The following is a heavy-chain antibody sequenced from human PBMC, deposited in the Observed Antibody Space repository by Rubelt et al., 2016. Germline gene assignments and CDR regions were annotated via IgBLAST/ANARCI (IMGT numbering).Heavy chain of an antibody. V-gene: IGHV4-34*01. J-gene: IGHJ4*02. Sequence: QVQLQQWGAGLLKPSETLSLTCAVYGGSFSGYYWSWIRQPPGKGLGWIGEINNSGSTNYTPSLKSRVTISVETSKNQFSLKLSAVTVADTAVYYCARQSRGFGVPISWGQGTLVTVSS. CDR3: ARQSRGFGVPIS. CDR2: INNSGST. CDR1: GGSFSGYY. D-gene: IGHD3-16*01.